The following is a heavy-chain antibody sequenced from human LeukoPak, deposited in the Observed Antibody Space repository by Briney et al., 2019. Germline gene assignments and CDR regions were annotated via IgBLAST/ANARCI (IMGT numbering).Heavy chain of an antibody. CDR2: IKSKTDGGTT. CDR1: GFTFSNAW. CDR3: TTDQNLGQNYDFWSGYYKDY. D-gene: IGHD3-3*01. V-gene: IGHV3-15*01. Sequence: PGGSLRLSCAASGFTFSNAWMSWVRQAPGKGLEWVGRIKSKTDGGTTDYAAPVKGRFTISRDDSKNTLYLQMNSLKTEDTAVYYCTTDQNLGQNYDFWSGYYKDYWGQGTLVTVSS. J-gene: IGHJ4*02.